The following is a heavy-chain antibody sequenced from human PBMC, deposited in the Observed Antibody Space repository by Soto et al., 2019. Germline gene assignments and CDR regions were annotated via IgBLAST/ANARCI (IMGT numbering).Heavy chain of an antibody. J-gene: IGHJ4*02. Sequence: QVQLVQSGVEVKKPGSSVKVSCKDSGGTFSSYSINWVRQAPGQGLEWMGEIIPIFGTANYAQKFQGRVTITADESTSTAYMEMSSLRSEDTAVYYCARDGGRHSGGIDYWGQGTLVTVSS. CDR2: IIPIFGTA. CDR3: ARDGGRHSGGIDY. CDR1: GGTFSSYS. D-gene: IGHD1-26*01. V-gene: IGHV1-69*01.